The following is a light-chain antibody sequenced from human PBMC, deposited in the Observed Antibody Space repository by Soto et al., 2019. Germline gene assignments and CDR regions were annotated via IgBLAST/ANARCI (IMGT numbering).Light chain of an antibody. CDR2: KAS. V-gene: IGKV1-5*03. J-gene: IGKJ1*01. CDR1: QSISSW. Sequence: DIQMTQSPSTLSASVGDRVTITCRASQSISSWLAWYQQKPGKAPKLLIYKASSLESGVPLRFRVSGSGTEYTLTIRCLQRYDFANYYCQRYNSCPRMFGQGTKVEIK. CDR3: QRYNSCPRM.